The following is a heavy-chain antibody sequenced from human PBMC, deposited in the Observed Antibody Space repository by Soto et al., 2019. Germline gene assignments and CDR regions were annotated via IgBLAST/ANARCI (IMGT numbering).Heavy chain of an antibody. D-gene: IGHD6-13*01. CDR1: GYTFTGYY. CDR2: INPNSGGT. J-gene: IGHJ3*02. Sequence: ASVKVSCKASGYTFTGYYMHWVRQAPGQGLEWMGWINPNSGGTNYAQKFQGRVTMTRDTSISTAYMELSRLRSDDTAVYYCAVPSRIAAGWVVDAFDIWGQGTMVTVSS. CDR3: AVPSRIAAGWVVDAFDI. V-gene: IGHV1-2*02.